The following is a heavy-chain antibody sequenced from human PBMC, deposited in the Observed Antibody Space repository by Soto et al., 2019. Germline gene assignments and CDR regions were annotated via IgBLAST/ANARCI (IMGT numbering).Heavy chain of an antibody. CDR3: ARDLGSSWYHSYYYGMDV. CDR1: GYTFTSYG. CDR2: ISAYNGNT. J-gene: IGHJ6*02. D-gene: IGHD6-13*01. V-gene: IGHV1-18*04. Sequence: ASVKVSCKASGYTFTSYGISWVRQAPGQGLEWMGWISAYNGNTNYAQKLQGRVTMTTDTSTSTAYMELRSLRSDDTAVYYCARDLGSSWYHSYYYGMDVCGQGTTVTVSS.